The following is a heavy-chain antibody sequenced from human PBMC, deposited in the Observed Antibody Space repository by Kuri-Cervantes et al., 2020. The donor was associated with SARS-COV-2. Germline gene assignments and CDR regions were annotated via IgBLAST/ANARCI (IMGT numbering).Heavy chain of an antibody. CDR3: ATLAPYYLQTSGFSPY. CDR2: IYYSGST. D-gene: IGHD3-22*01. Sequence: GSLRLSCTVSGGSISSSSYYWGWIRQPPGKGLEWIGSIYYSGSTYYNPSLKSRVTISVDTSKNQFSLKLSSVTAADTAVYYCATLAPYYLQTSGFSPYWGQGSLVTVSS. V-gene: IGHV4-39*01. CDR1: GGSISSSSYY. J-gene: IGHJ4*02.